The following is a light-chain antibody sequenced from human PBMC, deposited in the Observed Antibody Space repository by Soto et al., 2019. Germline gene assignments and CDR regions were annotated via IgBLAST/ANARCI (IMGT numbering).Light chain of an antibody. CDR1: SSNIGNNY. V-gene: IGLV1-51*01. J-gene: IGLJ3*02. CDR3: GAWDGSLGVML. CDR2: DTD. Sequence: QSVLTQPPSMSAAPGQKITISCSGSSSNIGNNYVSWYQQFPGTAPKLLIYDTDKRPSGIPDRFSGSKSGTSATLDITRLQTGAEADYYCGAWDGSLGVMLFGGGTKLTVL.